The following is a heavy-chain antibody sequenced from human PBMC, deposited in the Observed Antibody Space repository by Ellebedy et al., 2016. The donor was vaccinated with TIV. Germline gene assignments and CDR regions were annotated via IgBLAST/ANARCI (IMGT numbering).Heavy chain of an antibody. CDR2: IFPLLGIT. Sequence: SVKVSCKASGGTFSSYAISWVRQAPGQGLEWMGRIFPLLGITNYAQKFQGRVTITADMYTSTAYLELSSLRSGDTAVYYCARGLGTGGHGDDYWGQGTLVTVSS. D-gene: IGHD2-8*02. CDR1: GGTFSSYA. CDR3: ARGLGTGGHGDDY. J-gene: IGHJ4*02. V-gene: IGHV1-69*04.